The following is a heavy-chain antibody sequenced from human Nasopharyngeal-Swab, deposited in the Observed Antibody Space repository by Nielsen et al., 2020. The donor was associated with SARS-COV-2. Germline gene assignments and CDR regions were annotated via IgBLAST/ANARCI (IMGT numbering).Heavy chain of an antibody. V-gene: IGHV4-59*01. Sequence: GSLSLTCTVSGGSISSYYWSWIRQPPGKGLEWIGYIYYSGSTNYNPSLKSRVTISVDTSKNQFSLKLSSVTAADTAVYYCARGGYSYGSALAWYMDVWGKGTTVTVSS. CDR1: GGSISSYY. CDR2: IYYSGST. D-gene: IGHD5-18*01. CDR3: ARGGYSYGSALAWYMDV. J-gene: IGHJ6*03.